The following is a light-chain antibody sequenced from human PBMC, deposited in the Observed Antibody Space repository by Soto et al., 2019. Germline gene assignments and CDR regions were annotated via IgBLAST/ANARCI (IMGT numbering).Light chain of an antibody. V-gene: IGKV3-15*01. J-gene: IGKJ5*01. CDR3: QQYNNWPIT. Sequence: EIVLTQSPATLSVSPGDRATLSCRASQSVSSSYLAWYQQKPGQAPRLLIYGASSRATGIAVRFSGSGSGTEFTLTITSLQSEDFAVYYCQQYNNWPITFGQGTRLEIK. CDR2: GAS. CDR1: QSVSSSY.